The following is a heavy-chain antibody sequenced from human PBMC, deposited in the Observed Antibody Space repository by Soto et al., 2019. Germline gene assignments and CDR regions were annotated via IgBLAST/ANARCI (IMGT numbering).Heavy chain of an antibody. D-gene: IGHD4-4*01. CDR2: INHSGST. Sequence: LSLTCAVYGGSFSGYYWSWIRQPPGKGLEWIGEINHSGSTNYNPSLKSRVTISVDTSNNQFSLKVSSVTAADTAVYYCARHSNRNYGLYYFDFWGLGALVTVSS. J-gene: IGHJ4*02. CDR3: ARHSNRNYGLYYFDF. V-gene: IGHV4-34*01. CDR1: GGSFSGYY.